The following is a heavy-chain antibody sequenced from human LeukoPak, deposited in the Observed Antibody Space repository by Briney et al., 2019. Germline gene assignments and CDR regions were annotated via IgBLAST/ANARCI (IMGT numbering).Heavy chain of an antibody. V-gene: IGHV1-2*02. Sequence: ASVKVSCKASGYTFTDYYLHWVRQAPGQGLQWMGWINPDSTIPNYAETFQGRVTMTRDTSISTVYMELTRLRSDDTAVFYWARGASYTSSPNSFDSWGQGTLVTVSS. CDR3: ARGASYTSSPNSFDS. J-gene: IGHJ4*02. CDR2: INPDSTIP. D-gene: IGHD2-2*02. CDR1: GYTFTDYY.